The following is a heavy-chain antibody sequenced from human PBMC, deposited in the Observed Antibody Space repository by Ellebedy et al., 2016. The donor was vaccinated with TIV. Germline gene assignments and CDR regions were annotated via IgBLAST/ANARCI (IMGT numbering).Heavy chain of an antibody. V-gene: IGHV3-30*02. D-gene: IGHD6-13*01. J-gene: IGHJ4*02. Sequence: PGGSLRLSCAGSGFTFSNYAMHWVRQAPGKGLEWVAYIRDDGSNKYYADSVRGRFTISRDDSKNTLHLQLGSLRPEDTAVYYCAKGRSAAVDYWGQGTLVTVSS. CDR3: AKGRSAAVDY. CDR2: IRDDGSNK. CDR1: GFTFSNYA.